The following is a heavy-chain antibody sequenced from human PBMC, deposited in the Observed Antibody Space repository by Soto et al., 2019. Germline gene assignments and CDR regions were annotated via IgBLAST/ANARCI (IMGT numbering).Heavy chain of an antibody. J-gene: IGHJ6*02. CDR2: ISAYNGNT. CDR1: GYTFTSYG. Sequence: ASVKVSCKASGYTFTSYGISWVRQAPGQGLEWMGWISAYNGNTNYAQKLQGRVTMSTDTSTSTVYMELSSLRSEDTAVYYCAKDMWTQLKIYYGMYVCGQGTTVTVSS. CDR3: AKDMWTQLKIYYGMYV. V-gene: IGHV1-18*01. D-gene: IGHD5-18*01.